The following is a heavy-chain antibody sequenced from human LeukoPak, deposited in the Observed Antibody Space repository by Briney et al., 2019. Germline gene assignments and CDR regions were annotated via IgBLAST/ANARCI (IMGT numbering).Heavy chain of an antibody. CDR3: ARDRGDGIVVVPAAPDY. D-gene: IGHD2-2*01. CDR1: GFTSSSYW. V-gene: IGHV3-7*01. Sequence: PGGSLRLSCAASGFTSSSYWMSWVRQAPGKGLEWVANIKQDGSEKYYVDSVKGRFTISRDNAKNSLYLQMNSLRAEDTAVYCCARDRGDGIVVVPAAPDYWGQGTLVTVSS. CDR2: IKQDGSEK. J-gene: IGHJ4*02.